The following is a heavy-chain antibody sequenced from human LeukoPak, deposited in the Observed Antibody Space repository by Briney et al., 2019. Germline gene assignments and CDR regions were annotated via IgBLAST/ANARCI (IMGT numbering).Heavy chain of an antibody. D-gene: IGHD6-19*01. CDR2: INHSGST. V-gene: IGHV4-34*01. Sequence: SETLSLTCAVYGGSFSGYFWSWIRQPPGKGLEWIGEINHSGSTNYNPSLKSRVTISADTSRNHFSLNLSSVTAADTAVYYCARGRSGSSSGWPKRYYFDYWGQGTLVTVSS. J-gene: IGHJ4*02. CDR3: ARGRSGSSSGWPKRYYFDY. CDR1: GGSFSGYF.